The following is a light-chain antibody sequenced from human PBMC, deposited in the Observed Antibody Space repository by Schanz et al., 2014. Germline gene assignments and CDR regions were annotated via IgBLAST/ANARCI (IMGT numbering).Light chain of an antibody. CDR1: QSVSNRY. CDR2: GTS. Sequence: EILLTQSPGTLALSPGESATLSCRASQSVSNRYLAWYQQKPGQAPRLLIYGTSIRATGIPDRFSGSGSGTDFTLTISRLEPEDFAVYYCQHYGSSPLFTFGPGTTVDIK. CDR3: QHYGSSPLFT. J-gene: IGKJ3*01. V-gene: IGKV3-20*01.